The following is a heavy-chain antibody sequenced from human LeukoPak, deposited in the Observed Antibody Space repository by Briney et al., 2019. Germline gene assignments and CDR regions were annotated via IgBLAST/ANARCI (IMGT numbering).Heavy chain of an antibody. CDR1: GFTFSSYA. V-gene: IGHV3-23*01. CDR3: AREGRWLHLDGDAFDI. Sequence: GGSLRLSCAASGFTFSSYAMSWVRQASGKGLEWVSAISGSGGSTYYADSVKGRFTISRDNSKNTLYLQMNSLRAEDTAVYYCAREGRWLHLDGDAFDIWGQGTMVTVSS. CDR2: ISGSGGST. D-gene: IGHD5-24*01. J-gene: IGHJ3*02.